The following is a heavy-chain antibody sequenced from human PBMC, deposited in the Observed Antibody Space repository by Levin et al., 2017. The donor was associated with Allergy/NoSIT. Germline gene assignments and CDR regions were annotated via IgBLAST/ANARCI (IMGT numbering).Heavy chain of an antibody. V-gene: IGHV4-59*01. J-gene: IGHJ3*02. CDR3: ARNRISGWTEDALEI. D-gene: IGHD6-19*01. Sequence: ESLKISCTVSGGSIGDYYWTWIRQPPGKGLEWIGYIYNTGSTKYNPSLQSRVTISVDTSENQFSLKLTSVTAADTAVYYCARNRISGWTEDALEIWGQGTMVTVSS. CDR2: IYNTGST. CDR1: GGSIGDYY.